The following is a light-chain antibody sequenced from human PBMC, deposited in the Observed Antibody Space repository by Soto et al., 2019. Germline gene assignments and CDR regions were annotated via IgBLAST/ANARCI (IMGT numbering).Light chain of an antibody. J-gene: IGKJ5*01. CDR2: GAF. CDR1: PSVTNY. V-gene: IGKV3-11*01. Sequence: EMVLTLCPPSLYIYPGERATLSCRAIPSVTNYLAWYQQKPGQAPRLLIYGAFNGATGIPARFSGSGSGTDFTLTISSLELEGIALYYCQQRSIWPPVASVQGTRL. CDR3: QQRSIWPPVA.